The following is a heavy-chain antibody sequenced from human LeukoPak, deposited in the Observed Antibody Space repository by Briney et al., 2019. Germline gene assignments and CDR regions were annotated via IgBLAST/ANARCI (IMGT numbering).Heavy chain of an antibody. CDR1: GGPISSYY. CDR3: AGLYGMDV. CDR2: IYYSGST. V-gene: IGHV4-59*08. Sequence: SETLSLTCTVSGGPISSYYWSWIRQPPGKGLEWIGYIYYSGSTNYNPSLKSRVTISVDTSKNQFSLKLSSVTAADTAVYYCAGLYGMDVWGQGTTVTVSS. J-gene: IGHJ6*02.